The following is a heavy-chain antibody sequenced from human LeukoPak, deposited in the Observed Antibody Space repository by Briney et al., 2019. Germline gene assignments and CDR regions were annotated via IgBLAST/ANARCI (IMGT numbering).Heavy chain of an antibody. CDR3: YTGLGALDY. V-gene: IGHV3-30*02. Sequence: PGGSLRLSCAASGFTFSSYGMHWVRQAPGKGLEWVAFIRYDGSNKYYADSVKGRFTISRGNSKNTLYLQMNSLRAEDTAVYYSYTGLGALDYWGQGTLVTVSS. CDR2: IRYDGSNK. CDR1: GFTFSSYG. J-gene: IGHJ4*02. D-gene: IGHD3-10*01.